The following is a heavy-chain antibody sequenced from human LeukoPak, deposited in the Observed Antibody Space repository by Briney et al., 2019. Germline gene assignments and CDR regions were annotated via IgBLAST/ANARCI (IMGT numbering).Heavy chain of an antibody. J-gene: IGHJ4*02. Sequence: GGSLRLSCAVSGFTLSNYGMSWVRQAPGKGLEWVSAISGSGGSTYYADSVKGRFTISRDNSKNTLYLQMNSLRAEDTAVYYCAKDRRVHYYDSSGYRYYFDYWGQGTLVTVSS. V-gene: IGHV3-23*01. CDR3: AKDRRVHYYDSSGYRYYFDY. D-gene: IGHD3-22*01. CDR2: ISGSGGST. CDR1: GFTLSNYG.